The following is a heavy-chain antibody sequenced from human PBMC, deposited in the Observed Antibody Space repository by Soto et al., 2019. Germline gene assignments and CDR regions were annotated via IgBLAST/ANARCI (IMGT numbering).Heavy chain of an antibody. J-gene: IGHJ5*02. V-gene: IGHV3-33*01. CDR2: IWYDGSNK. CDR3: ARDFVSTYYDFWSGYYTSNWFDP. CDR1: GFTFSSYG. D-gene: IGHD3-3*01. Sequence: VGSLRLSCAASGFTFSSYGMHWVRQAPGKGLEWVAVIWYDGSNKYYADSVKGRFTISRDNSKNTLYLQMNSLRAEDTAVYYCARDFVSTYYDFWSGYYTSNWFDPWGQGTLVT.